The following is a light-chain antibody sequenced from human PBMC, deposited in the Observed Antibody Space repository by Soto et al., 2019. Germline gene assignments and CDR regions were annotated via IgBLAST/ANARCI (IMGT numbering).Light chain of an antibody. V-gene: IGKV1-17*01. CDR1: QDIGND. Sequence: TQMTHSPSSLSASVGDRVTITCRASQDIGNDLGWYQQKPGKAPNLLIYAASSLQSWVPSRFSGSGSGTEFTLTISSLQPDDFATYYCQHYNSYSEAFGQATKVDIK. J-gene: IGKJ1*01. CDR3: QHYNSYSEA. CDR2: AAS.